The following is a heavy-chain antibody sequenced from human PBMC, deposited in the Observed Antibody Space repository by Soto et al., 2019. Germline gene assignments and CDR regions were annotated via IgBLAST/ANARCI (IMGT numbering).Heavy chain of an antibody. CDR1: GFTFSSYA. Sequence: EVQLLESGGGLVQPGGSLRLSCAASGFTFSSYAMSWVRQAPGKGLEWVSAISGSGDNTFYADSVKGRITISRDNSKNTLYLQMNSLRAEDTAVYYCAKEGLVRGVIKYIDYWGQGTLVTVSS. CDR2: ISGSGDNT. CDR3: AKEGLVRGVIKYIDY. V-gene: IGHV3-23*01. J-gene: IGHJ4*02. D-gene: IGHD3-10*01.